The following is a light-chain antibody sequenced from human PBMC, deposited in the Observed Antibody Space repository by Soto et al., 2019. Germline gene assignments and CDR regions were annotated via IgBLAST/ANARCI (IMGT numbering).Light chain of an antibody. CDR2: GAS. Sequence: EIVLTQSPGTLSLSPGERATLSCRASQSVSSSYLAWYQQKPGQAPGLLIYGASSRATGIPDRFSGSGSGTDFTLTISRLEPEDFAVYYFQQYGSSPFTFGPGTKVDIK. J-gene: IGKJ3*01. CDR1: QSVSSSY. V-gene: IGKV3-20*01. CDR3: QQYGSSPFT.